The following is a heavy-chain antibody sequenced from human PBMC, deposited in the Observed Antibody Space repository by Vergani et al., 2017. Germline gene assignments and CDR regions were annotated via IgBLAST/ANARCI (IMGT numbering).Heavy chain of an antibody. Sequence: QVQLVQSGAEVKKPGSSVKVSCKASGGTFSSYAISWVRQAPGQGLEWMGGIIPIFGTANYAQKFQGRVTITADESTRTAYMELSSLRSEDTAVYYCARAKKATTGWGYYYYYYMDVWGKGTTVTVSS. J-gene: IGHJ6*03. V-gene: IGHV1-69*01. CDR1: GGTFSSYA. CDR2: IIPIFGTA. CDR3: ARAKKATTGWGYYYYYYMDV. D-gene: IGHD4-11*01.